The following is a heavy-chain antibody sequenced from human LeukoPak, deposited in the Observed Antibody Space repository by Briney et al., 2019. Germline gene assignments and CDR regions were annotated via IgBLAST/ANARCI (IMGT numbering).Heavy chain of an antibody. CDR2: ISSSGSTT. V-gene: IGHV3-11*01. D-gene: IGHD6-19*01. CDR3: AGDKTTGGWYEFDY. CDR1: GFTFSDYY. Sequence: PGGSLRLSCAASGFTFSDYYMSWIRQAPGKGLEWVSYISSSGSTTYYADSVKGRFTISRDTSKNTVSLQMNSLRAEDTAVYYCAGDKTTGGWYEFDYWGQGTLVTVSS. J-gene: IGHJ4*02.